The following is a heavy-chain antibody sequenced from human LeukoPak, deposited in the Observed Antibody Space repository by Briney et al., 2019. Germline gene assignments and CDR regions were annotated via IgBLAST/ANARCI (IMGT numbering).Heavy chain of an antibody. D-gene: IGHD3-22*01. V-gene: IGHV3-23*01. CDR3: ARLQSSGYWFHYYYYYMDV. CDR1: GFTFTSYG. CDR2: ISGSGGTT. J-gene: IGHJ6*03. Sequence: GGSLRVSCAASGFTFTSYGMSWVRQAPGKGLEWVSTISGSGGTTDYADSVKGRFTISRDNAKNSLYLQMNSLRAEDTAVYYCARLQSSGYWFHYYYYYMDVWGKGTTVTVSS.